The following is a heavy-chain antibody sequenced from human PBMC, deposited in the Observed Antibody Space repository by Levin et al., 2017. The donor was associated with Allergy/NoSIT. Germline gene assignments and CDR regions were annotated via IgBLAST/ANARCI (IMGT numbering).Heavy chain of an antibody. CDR3: AKRVLWFGETSKYYFDY. Sequence: GGSLRLSCAASGFTFSSYAMSWVRQAPGKGLEWVSAISCSGGSTYYADSVKGRFTISRDNSKNTLYLQMNSLRAEDTAVYYCAKRVLWFGETSKYYFDYWGQGTLVTVSS. J-gene: IGHJ4*02. D-gene: IGHD3-10*01. CDR2: ISCSGGST. CDR1: GFTFSSYA. V-gene: IGHV3-23*01.